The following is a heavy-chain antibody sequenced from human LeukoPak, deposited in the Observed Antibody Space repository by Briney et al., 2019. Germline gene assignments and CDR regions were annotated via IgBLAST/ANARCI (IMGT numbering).Heavy chain of an antibody. J-gene: IGHJ4*02. CDR1: GFTFNDHA. CDR2: ISGSGGST. D-gene: IGHD3-3*01. Sequence: GGFLRLSYAGSGFTFNDHAMSWVRQAPGKGLEWVSSISGSGGSTYYADYVKGRSTISRDNSKNVVYFEMHSLRGEDTAVYFCARGGQNFDFWRFDYWGQGTLVVVSS. V-gene: IGHV3-23*01. CDR3: ARGGQNFDFWRFDY.